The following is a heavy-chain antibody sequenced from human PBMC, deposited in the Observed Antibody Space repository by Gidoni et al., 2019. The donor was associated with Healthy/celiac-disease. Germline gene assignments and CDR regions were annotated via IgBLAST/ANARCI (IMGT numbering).Heavy chain of an antibody. D-gene: IGHD6-13*01. J-gene: IGHJ4*02. V-gene: IGHV3-30*18. CDR2: ISYDGINK. CDR3: AKLMSSSWYVDY. CDR1: GCPFSSYG. Sequence: QVQLVASGGCVVQPGRSLRLSCAASGCPFSSYGMHWVRQVPGKGLEWVAVISYDGINKYYAASVKGRFTISRDNSKNTRYLQMNSLRAEDTAVYYCAKLMSSSWYVDYWGQGTLVTVSS.